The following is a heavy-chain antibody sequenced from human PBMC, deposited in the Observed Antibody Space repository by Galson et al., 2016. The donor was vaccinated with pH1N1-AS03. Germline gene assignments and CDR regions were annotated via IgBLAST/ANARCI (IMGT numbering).Heavy chain of an antibody. CDR1: GFTFSSYA. Sequence: SLRLSCAASGFTFSSYAMSWVRQAPGKGLEWVSIISGNGGSTYYADSVKGRFTISRDSSKNTLYLQMNRLRAEDTAVYYCAKDSPTNYNFWGGYYRAYGLAVGGQGTTVTVSS. J-gene: IGHJ6*02. V-gene: IGHV3-23*01. CDR2: ISGNGGST. CDR3: AKDSPTNYNFWGGYYRAYGLAV. D-gene: IGHD3-3*01.